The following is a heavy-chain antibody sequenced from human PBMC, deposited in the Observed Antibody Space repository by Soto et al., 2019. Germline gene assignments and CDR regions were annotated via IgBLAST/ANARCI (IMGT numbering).Heavy chain of an antibody. V-gene: IGHV4-39*01. Sequence: QLQLQESGPGLVKPSETLSLTCTVSGGSISSSSYYWGWIRQPPGKGLEWIGSIYYSGSTYYNPSLKSRVTISVDTSKNQFSLKLSSVTAADTAVYYCARHPRGDFWSGYYRSQYYYMDVWGKGTTVTVSS. J-gene: IGHJ6*03. CDR3: ARHPRGDFWSGYYRSQYYYMDV. CDR1: GGSISSSSYY. CDR2: IYYSGST. D-gene: IGHD3-3*01.